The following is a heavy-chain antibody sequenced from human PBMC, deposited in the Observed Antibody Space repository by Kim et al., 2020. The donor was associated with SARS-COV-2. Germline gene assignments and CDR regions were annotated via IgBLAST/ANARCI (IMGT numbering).Heavy chain of an antibody. D-gene: IGHD6-19*01. CDR2: IYTSGST. J-gene: IGHJ4*02. Sequence: SETLSLTCTVSGGSISSGSYYWSWIRQPAGKGLEWIGRIYTSGSTNYNPSLKSRVTISVDTSKNQFSLKLSSVTAADTAEYYCATDAVAGTNYWGQGTLVTVSS. CDR1: GGSISSGSYY. V-gene: IGHV4-61*02. CDR3: ATDAVAGTNY.